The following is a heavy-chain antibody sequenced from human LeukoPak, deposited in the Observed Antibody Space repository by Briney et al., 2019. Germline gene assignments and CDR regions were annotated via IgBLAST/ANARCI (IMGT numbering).Heavy chain of an antibody. V-gene: IGHV4-4*07. CDR1: GGSISSYY. CDR2: IYPSGST. Sequence: SETLPLTCTVSGGSISSYYWSWIRQPAGKGLEWIGRIYPSGSTNYNPSLKSRVTMSVDTSKNQFSLKLSSVTAADTAVYYCARERGGGRVTDFDYWGQGTLVTVSS. D-gene: IGHD2-15*01. CDR3: ARERGGGRVTDFDY. J-gene: IGHJ4*02.